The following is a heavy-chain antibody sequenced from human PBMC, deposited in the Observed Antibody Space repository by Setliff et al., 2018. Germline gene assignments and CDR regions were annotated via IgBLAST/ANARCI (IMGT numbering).Heavy chain of an antibody. J-gene: IGHJ6*03. CDR1: GGSISNTYYY. V-gene: IGHV4-61*09. Sequence: SETLSLTCAVSGGSISNTYYYWSWIRQPAGKGLEWIGHIYTSWSTNYNPSLKSRVTISLDTSKNQFSLSLTSVTAADTAVYYCARMSGFQYIDVWGKGTTVTVSS. D-gene: IGHD3-3*01. CDR2: IYTSWST. CDR3: ARMSGFQYIDV.